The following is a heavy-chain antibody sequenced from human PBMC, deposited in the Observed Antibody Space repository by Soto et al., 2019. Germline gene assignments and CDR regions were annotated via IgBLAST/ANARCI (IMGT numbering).Heavy chain of an antibody. V-gene: IGHV1-69*01. D-gene: IGHD3-10*01. CDR1: GGTFSSYA. CDR2: IIPTFGTA. CDR3: ARDGTRGAQVGAFDI. J-gene: IGHJ3*02. Sequence: QVQLVQSGAEVKKPGSSVKVSCKASGGTFSSYAISWVRQAPGQGLEWMGGIIPTFGTANYAQKFQGRVTSTADESTSTAYMELSSLRSADTAVYYCARDGTRGAQVGAFDIWGQGTMVTVSS.